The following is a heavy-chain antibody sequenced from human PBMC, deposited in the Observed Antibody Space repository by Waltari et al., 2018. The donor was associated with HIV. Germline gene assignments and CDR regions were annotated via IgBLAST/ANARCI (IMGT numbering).Heavy chain of an antibody. J-gene: IGHJ4*02. CDR3: ARDPLVEHRGILDY. D-gene: IGHD1-1*01. CDR1: GFTFSIYR. V-gene: IGHV3-7*01. CDR2: IKQDGSEK. Sequence: EVQLGASGGGLVQPGGSLRLSCAASGFTFSIYRMSWVRQAPGKGLEWVANIKQDGSEKYYVDSVKGRFTISRDNAKNSLYLQMNSLRAEDTAVYYCARDPLVEHRGILDYWGQGTLVTVSS.